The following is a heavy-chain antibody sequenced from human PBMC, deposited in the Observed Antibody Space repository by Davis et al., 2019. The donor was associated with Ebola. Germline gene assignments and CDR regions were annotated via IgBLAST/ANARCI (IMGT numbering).Heavy chain of an antibody. J-gene: IGHJ6*02. Sequence: GESLKISCAASGLTFNNYAMSWVRQAPGKGLECVSVISNLALKTFYSDSVQGRFIISRDNSKSIVSLQMNNLRVDDTAIYYCADPLSSVWGQGTTVTVS. CDR3: ADPLSSV. CDR2: ISNLALKT. D-gene: IGHD2/OR15-2a*01. V-gene: IGHV3-23*01. CDR1: GLTFNNYA.